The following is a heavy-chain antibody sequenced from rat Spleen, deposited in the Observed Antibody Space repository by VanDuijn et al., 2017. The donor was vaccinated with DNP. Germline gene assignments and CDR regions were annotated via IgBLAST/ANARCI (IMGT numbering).Heavy chain of an antibody. Sequence: EVQLVESGGGLVQPGRSLKLSCIVSGFIFSNYWMTWIRQAPGKGLEWVASITNAGGSTYYPDSVKGRLTISRDSAKSTLYLQMNSLRSEDAATYYCTRINYGGYPSYAMDAWGQGTSVTVSS. D-gene: IGHD1-11*01. V-gene: IGHV5-31*01. CDR2: ITNAGGST. CDR1: GFIFSNYW. J-gene: IGHJ4*01. CDR3: TRINYGGYPSYAMDA.